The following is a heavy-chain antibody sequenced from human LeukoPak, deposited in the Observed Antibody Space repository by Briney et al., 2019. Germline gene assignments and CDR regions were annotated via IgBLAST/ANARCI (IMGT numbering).Heavy chain of an antibody. CDR1: GGTFSSYA. V-gene: IGHV1-69*06. Sequence: GSSVKVSCKASGGTFSSYAISWVRQAPGQGLEWRGGIIPIFGTANYAQKFQGRVTITADKSTSTAYMELSSLRSEDTAVYYCARGDFWSGYGNYYYYYYMDVWGKGTTVTVSS. CDR2: IIPIFGTA. D-gene: IGHD3-3*01. CDR3: ARGDFWSGYGNYYYYYYMDV. J-gene: IGHJ6*03.